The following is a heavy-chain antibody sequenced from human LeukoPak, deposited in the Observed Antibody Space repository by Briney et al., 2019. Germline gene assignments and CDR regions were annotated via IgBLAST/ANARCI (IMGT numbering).Heavy chain of an antibody. CDR1: GFTFSDYY. CDR2: ISSGGSTI. V-gene: IGHV3-11*01. D-gene: IGHD6-13*01. Sequence: KSGGSLRLSCAVSGFTFSDYYMSWIRQAPGKGLEWVSYISSGGSTISHADSVKGRFTISRDNAENSLYLQMNSLRAEETAVYYCARRAAACRCFDYWGQGTLVTVSS. J-gene: IGHJ4*02. CDR3: ARRAAACRCFDY.